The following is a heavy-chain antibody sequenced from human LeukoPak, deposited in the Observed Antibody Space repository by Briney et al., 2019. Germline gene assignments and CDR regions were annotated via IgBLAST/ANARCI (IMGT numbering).Heavy chain of an antibody. Sequence: PGGSLRLSCAASGFTFSNYGMHWVRQAPGKGLVWVSRINSDGSATTYAGSVKGRFTISRDNAKNTLYLQMNSLRAEDTAVYYCARVRLGYSYGYYFYGMDVWGQGTTVTVSS. V-gene: IGHV3-74*01. CDR3: ARVRLGYSYGYYFYGMDV. CDR2: INSDGSAT. CDR1: GFTFSNYG. J-gene: IGHJ6*02. D-gene: IGHD5-18*01.